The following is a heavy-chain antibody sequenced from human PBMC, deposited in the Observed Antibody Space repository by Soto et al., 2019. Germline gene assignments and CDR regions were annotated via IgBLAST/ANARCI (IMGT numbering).Heavy chain of an antibody. CDR2: IWYDGSNK. CDR1: GFTFSSYG. J-gene: IGHJ6*02. V-gene: IGHV3-33*01. Sequence: GGSLRLSCAASGFTFSSYGMHWVRQAPGKGLEWVAVIWYDGSNKYYADSVKGRFTISRDNSKNTLYLQMNSLRAEDTAVYYCARSYYDSSASYASYGMDVWGQGTTVTGSS. D-gene: IGHD3-22*01. CDR3: ARSYYDSSASYASYGMDV.